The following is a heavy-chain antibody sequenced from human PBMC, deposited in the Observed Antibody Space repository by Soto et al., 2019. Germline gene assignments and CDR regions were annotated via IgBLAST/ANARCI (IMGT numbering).Heavy chain of an antibody. CDR3: VAKKIAAIPPTN. V-gene: IGHV3-23*01. D-gene: IGHD6-13*01. CDR1: GFTYSSYA. CDR2: ITGSGTNT. J-gene: IGHJ4*02. Sequence: GGSLRLSCADSGFTYSSYAMSWVRQAPGKGLEWVSGITGSGTNTYYADSVKGRFTISRDNSKSTLYLQMNSLRAEVTAVYYCVAKKIAAIPPTNWCQGTLVTVSS.